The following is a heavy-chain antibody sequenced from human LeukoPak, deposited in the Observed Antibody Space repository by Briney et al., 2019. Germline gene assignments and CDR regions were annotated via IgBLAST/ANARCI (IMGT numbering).Heavy chain of an antibody. CDR1: GFTFSSYW. D-gene: IGHD3-3*01. CDR3: ARVGSRYDFWSGTLPWYYYYYMDV. V-gene: IGHV3-7*01. J-gene: IGHJ6*03. CDR2: IKQDGSEK. Sequence: PGGSLRLSCAASGFTFSSYWMSWVRQAPGKGLEWVANIKQDGSEKYYVDSVKGRFTISRDNAKNSLYLQMNSLRAEDTAVYYCARVGSRYDFWSGTLPWYYYYYMDVWGKGTTVTVSS.